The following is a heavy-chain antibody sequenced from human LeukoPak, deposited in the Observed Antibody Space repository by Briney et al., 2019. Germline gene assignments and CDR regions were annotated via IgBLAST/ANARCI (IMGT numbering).Heavy chain of an antibody. J-gene: IGHJ1*01. CDR3: ARGVGLPGGFQH. D-gene: IGHD7-27*01. CDR1: GGTFSSYA. V-gene: IGHV1-69*13. CDR2: IIPIFGTA. Sequence: GASVKVSCKASGGTFSSYAISWVRQAPGQGLEWMGGIIPIFGTADYAQKFQGRVTITADESTSTAYMELSSLRSEDTAVYYCARGVGLPGGFQHWGQGTLVTVSS.